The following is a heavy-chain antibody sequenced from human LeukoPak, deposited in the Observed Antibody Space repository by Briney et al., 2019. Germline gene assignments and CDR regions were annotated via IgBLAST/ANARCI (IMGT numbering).Heavy chain of an antibody. J-gene: IGHJ6*03. Sequence: GGSLRLSCAASGFTFSSYAMTWVRLAPGKGLEWVSVISGSGGTTYYADSVKGRFTISRDNSKNTLYLQMNSLRAEDTAVYYCAKKGLPNYYYYYMDVWGKGTTVTVSS. V-gene: IGHV3-23*01. CDR3: AKKGLPNYYYYYMDV. CDR1: GFTFSSYA. CDR2: ISGSGGTT. D-gene: IGHD2-21*01.